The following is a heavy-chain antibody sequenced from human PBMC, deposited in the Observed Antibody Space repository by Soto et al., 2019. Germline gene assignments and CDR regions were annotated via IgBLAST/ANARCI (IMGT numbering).Heavy chain of an antibody. CDR1: GGTFSSYS. D-gene: IGHD1-26*01. V-gene: IGHV1-69*01. J-gene: IGHJ4*02. CDR2: LIPIFGTA. CDR3: ARDGGRHSGGIDY. Sequence: QVQLVHSGAEVKKPGSSVKVSCKASGGTFSSYSINWVRQSPGQGLEWIGELIPIFGTANYAEKFQGRVTITAYESTSTAYMEVSSLRSEDTAVYYCARDGGRHSGGIDYWGQGTLVTVSS.